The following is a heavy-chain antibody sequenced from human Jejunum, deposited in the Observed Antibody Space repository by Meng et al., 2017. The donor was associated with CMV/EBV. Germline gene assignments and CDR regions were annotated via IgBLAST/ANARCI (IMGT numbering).Heavy chain of an antibody. V-gene: IGHV3-23*01. CDR3: VRDQLVVVPVGGFDS. CDR1: GFTFFTSS. CDR2: ISGNSGRT. J-gene: IGHJ4*02. D-gene: IGHD2-15*01. Sequence: GFTFFTSSMSWIRQAPRKGLEWVSSISGNSGRTVYADSVEGRFTITRDESENTLNLFMRGLRPNDSATYYCVRDQLVVVPVGGFDSWGQGTLVTVSS.